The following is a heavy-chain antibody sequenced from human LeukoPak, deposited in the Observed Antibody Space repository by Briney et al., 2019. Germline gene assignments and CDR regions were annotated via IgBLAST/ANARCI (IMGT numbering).Heavy chain of an antibody. V-gene: IGHV5-51*01. Sequence: GESLKISCKGSGYSFTSYWIGWVRQMPGKGLEWMGIIFPGDSDTKYSPSFEGRVTISADKSITTAYLQWSSLKASDTAMYYCARPEQLGRFDYWGQGTLVTVSS. D-gene: IGHD6-13*01. CDR2: IFPGDSDT. CDR1: GYSFTSYW. CDR3: ARPEQLGRFDY. J-gene: IGHJ4*02.